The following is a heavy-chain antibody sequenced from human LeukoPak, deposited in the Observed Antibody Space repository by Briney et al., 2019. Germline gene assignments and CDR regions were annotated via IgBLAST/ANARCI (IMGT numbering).Heavy chain of an antibody. J-gene: IGHJ3*02. Sequence: SVKVSCKASGGTFSSYAISWVRQAPGQGLEWMGGIIPIFGTANYAQKFQGRVTITTDESTGTAYMELSSLRSEDTAVYYCARDGDYVWGSYRYTDLDAFDIWGQGTMVTVSS. V-gene: IGHV1-69*05. CDR2: IIPIFGTA. CDR3: ARDGDYVWGSYRYTDLDAFDI. D-gene: IGHD3-16*02. CDR1: GGTFSSYA.